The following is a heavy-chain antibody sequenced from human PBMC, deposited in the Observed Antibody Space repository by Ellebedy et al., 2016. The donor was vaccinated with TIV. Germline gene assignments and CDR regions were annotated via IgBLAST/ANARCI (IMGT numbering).Heavy chain of an antibody. J-gene: IGHJ5*02. V-gene: IGHV1-69*02. CDR2: IIPMLGIA. CDR3: AAGNDGGWFDP. CDR1: GGTFSSYP. Sequence: AASVKVSCKASGGTFSSYPISWVRQAPGQGLEWMGRIIPMLGIANYAQKFQGRVTITADKSTSIAYMELSSLRSEDTAVYYCAAGNDGGWFDPWGQGTLVTVSS. D-gene: IGHD1-1*01.